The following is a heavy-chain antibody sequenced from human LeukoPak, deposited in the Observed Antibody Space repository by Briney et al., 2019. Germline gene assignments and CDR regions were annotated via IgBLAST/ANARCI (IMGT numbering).Heavy chain of an antibody. Sequence: TGGSLRLSCAASGFSFSDAWMSWVRQIPGKGLEWVGRIESKTDGGTTDYAAPVKGRFTISRDDSTNTLYLQMNSPKSEDTAVYYCTTYGSGRKFDYWGQGILVTVSS. CDR1: GFSFSDAW. D-gene: IGHD3-10*01. V-gene: IGHV3-15*04. CDR3: TTYGSGRKFDY. J-gene: IGHJ4*02. CDR2: IESKTDGGTT.